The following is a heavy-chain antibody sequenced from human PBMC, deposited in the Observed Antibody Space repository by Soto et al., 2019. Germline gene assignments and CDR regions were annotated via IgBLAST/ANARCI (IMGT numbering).Heavy chain of an antibody. V-gene: IGHV1-69*13. Sequence: SVKVSFKASGGPFSSYAISLVRQAPGQGLEWMGGIIPIFGTANYAQKFQGRVTITADESTSTAYMELSSLRSEDTAVYYCARGAGYNPIDYWGQGTLVTVSS. D-gene: IGHD5-12*01. J-gene: IGHJ4*02. CDR1: GGPFSSYA. CDR3: ARGAGYNPIDY. CDR2: IIPIFGTA.